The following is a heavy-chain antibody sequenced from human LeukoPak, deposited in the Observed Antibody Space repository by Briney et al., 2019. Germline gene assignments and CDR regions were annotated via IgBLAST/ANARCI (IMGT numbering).Heavy chain of an antibody. Sequence: ASVKVSCKASGYTFTSYGISWVRQAPGQGLEWMGWISAYNGNTNYAQKLQGRVTMTTDTSTSTAYMELRSLRSDDTAVYYCARDDCSGGSCYHPYPLYYFDYWGQGTLVTVSS. V-gene: IGHV1-18*01. CDR3: ARDDCSGGSCYHPYPLYYFDY. CDR2: ISAYNGNT. D-gene: IGHD2-15*01. J-gene: IGHJ4*02. CDR1: GYTFTSYG.